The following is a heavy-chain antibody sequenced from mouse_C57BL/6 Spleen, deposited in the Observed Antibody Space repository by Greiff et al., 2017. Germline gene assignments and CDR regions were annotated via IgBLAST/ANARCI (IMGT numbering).Heavy chain of an antibody. V-gene: IGHV1-26*01. D-gene: IGHD2-2*01. J-gene: IGHJ2*01. CDR1: GYTFNDYY. CDR2: INPNNGGT. CDR3: AREATMVTTDYFDY. Sequence: VQLQQSGPELVKPGASVKISCKASGYTFNDYYMNWVKQSHGKSLEWIGDINPNNGGTSYNQKFKGKATLTVDKSSSTAYMELRSLTSEDSAVYYCAREATMVTTDYFDYWGQGTTLTVSS.